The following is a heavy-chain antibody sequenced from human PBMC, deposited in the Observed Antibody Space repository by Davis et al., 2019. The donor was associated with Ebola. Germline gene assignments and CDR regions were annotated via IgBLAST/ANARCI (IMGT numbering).Heavy chain of an antibody. V-gene: IGHV3-11*03. D-gene: IGHD4-17*01. Sequence: GESLKISCAASGFTFSDHYMSWIRQAPGKGLEWVSKISSKSTRTEYADSVKGRFIVSRDNSENMLYLQMSTLRAEDTAVYYCARHVNGDFWYFDLWGRGTRVTVSS. CDR1: GFTFSDHY. J-gene: IGHJ2*01. CDR3: ARHVNGDFWYFDL. CDR2: ISSKSTRT.